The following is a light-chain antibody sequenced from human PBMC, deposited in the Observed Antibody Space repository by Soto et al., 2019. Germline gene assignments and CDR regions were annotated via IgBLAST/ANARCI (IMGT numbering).Light chain of an antibody. Sequence: EIVLTQSPGTLSLSPGERATLSCRASQSVNNYLAWYQQKPGQAPRLLIYGASSRATGIPDRFSGSGSGTDFILTISRLEPEDFAVYYCPQYGSSPPITFGQGTLLDIK. CDR1: QSVNNY. J-gene: IGKJ5*01. V-gene: IGKV3-20*01. CDR3: PQYGSSPPIT. CDR2: GAS.